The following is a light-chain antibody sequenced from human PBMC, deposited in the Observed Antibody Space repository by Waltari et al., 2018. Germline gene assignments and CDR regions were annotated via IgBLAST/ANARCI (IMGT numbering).Light chain of an antibody. CDR1: QSVANDY. Sequence: IVLTQSPGTLSLSPGERATLSCRASQSVANDYLAWYQQKPGQAPRLLICGASNRATGVPDRFSGGGSGTDFSLNINRLEPDDFAVYYCQQYGGSTGTFGQGTKVEIK. J-gene: IGKJ1*01. CDR3: QQYGGSTGT. CDR2: GAS. V-gene: IGKV3-20*01.